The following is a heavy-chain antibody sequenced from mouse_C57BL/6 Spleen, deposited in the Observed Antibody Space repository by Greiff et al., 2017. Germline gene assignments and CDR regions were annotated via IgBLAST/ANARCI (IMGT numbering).Heavy chain of an antibody. CDR3: ARWGGFAY. Sequence: QVQLQQPGAELVRPGTSVKLSCKASGYTFTSYWMHWVKQRTGQGLEWIGVIDPSDSYTNYNQKFKGKATLTVDTSSSTAYMQLSSLTSEDSAVYYCARWGGFAYWGQGTLVTVSA. CDR1: GYTFTSYW. V-gene: IGHV1-59*01. J-gene: IGHJ3*01. CDR2: IDPSDSYT.